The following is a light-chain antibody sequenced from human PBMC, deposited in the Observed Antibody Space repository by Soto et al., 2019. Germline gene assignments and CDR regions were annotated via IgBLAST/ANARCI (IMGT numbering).Light chain of an antibody. CDR3: SSSTSSNTLV. CDR2: GVS. Sequence: QSALTQPASVSASPGQSITISCTGGKNDIGSSDYASWYQQHPGKAPKLIIYGVSNRPSGTSDRFSGSKSGNTASLTISGLQADDEADYYCSSSTSSNTLVFGGGTQLTVL. J-gene: IGLJ3*02. V-gene: IGLV2-14*01. CDR1: KNDIGSSDY.